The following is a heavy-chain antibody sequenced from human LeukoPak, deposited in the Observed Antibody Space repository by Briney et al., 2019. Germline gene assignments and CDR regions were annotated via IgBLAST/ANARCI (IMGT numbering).Heavy chain of an antibody. CDR2: ITPTSTST. CDR1: GITFRSFT. D-gene: IGHD5-18*01. V-gene: IGHV3-21*01. J-gene: IGHJ6*02. Sequence: GGSLRLSCAASGITFRSFTMHWDRQAPGKGVEWVSSITPTSTSTVYADSVKGRFTISRDNSKNTLYLQMNSLRAEDTAVYYCARSRALWLPKGMDVWGQGTTVTVSS. CDR3: ARSRALWLPKGMDV.